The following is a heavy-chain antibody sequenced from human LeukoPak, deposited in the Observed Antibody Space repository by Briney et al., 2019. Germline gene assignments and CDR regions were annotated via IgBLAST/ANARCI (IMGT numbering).Heavy chain of an antibody. CDR2: ISGSGGST. Sequence: GGSLRLSCAASGFTFSSYAMSWVRQAPGKGLEWVSAISGSGGSTYYADSVKGRFTISRDNSKNTLYLQMNSLRAEDTAVYYCAKELEDIVVVVAATVGAFDIWGQGTMVTVSS. D-gene: IGHD2-15*01. V-gene: IGHV3-23*01. J-gene: IGHJ3*02. CDR3: AKELEDIVVVVAATVGAFDI. CDR1: GFTFSSYA.